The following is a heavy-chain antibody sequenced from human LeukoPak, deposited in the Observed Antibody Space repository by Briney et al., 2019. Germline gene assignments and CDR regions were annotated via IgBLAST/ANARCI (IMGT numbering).Heavy chain of an antibody. CDR2: ISSSSSYI. Sequence: GGSLRLSCAASGFTFSSYAMNWVRQAPGKGLEWVSSISSSSSYIYYADSAKGRFTISRDNAKNSLYLQMNSLRAEDTAVYYCARGYYDFWSGYSEPYYFDYWGQGTLVTVSS. V-gene: IGHV3-21*01. CDR1: GFTFSSYA. J-gene: IGHJ4*02. CDR3: ARGYYDFWSGYSEPYYFDY. D-gene: IGHD3-3*01.